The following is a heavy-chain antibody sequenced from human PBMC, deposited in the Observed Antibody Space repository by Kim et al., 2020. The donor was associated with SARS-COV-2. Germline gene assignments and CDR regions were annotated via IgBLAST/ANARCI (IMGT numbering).Heavy chain of an antibody. D-gene: IGHD6-6*01. J-gene: IGHJ4*02. CDR3: ARRGVGIAARHTFDY. Sequence: SETLSLTCTVSGGSISSSSYYWGWIRQPPGKGLEWIGSIYYSGSTYYNPSLKSRVTISVDTSKNQFSLKLSSVTAADTAVYYCARRGVGIAARHTFDYWGQGTLVTVSS. CDR1: GGSISSSSYY. CDR2: IYYSGST. V-gene: IGHV4-39*01.